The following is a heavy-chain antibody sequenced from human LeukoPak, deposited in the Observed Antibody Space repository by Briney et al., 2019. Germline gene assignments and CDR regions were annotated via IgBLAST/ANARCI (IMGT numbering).Heavy chain of an antibody. CDR1: GISVTSNY. CDR2: IYSGGVT. CDR3: GGNPGHLESVY. Sequence: GGSLRLSCAASGISVTSNYMTWVRQAPGKGLEWVSVIYSGGVTFYADSVKGRFTISRDTSKNTLYLQMNSLRAEDTAVYYCGGNPGHLESVYWGQGTLVTVSS. V-gene: IGHV3-66*01. J-gene: IGHJ4*02. D-gene: IGHD3-3*01.